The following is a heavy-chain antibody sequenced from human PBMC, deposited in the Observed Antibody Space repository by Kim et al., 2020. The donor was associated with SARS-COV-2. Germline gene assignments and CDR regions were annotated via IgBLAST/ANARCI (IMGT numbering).Heavy chain of an antibody. V-gene: IGHV5-51*01. J-gene: IGHJ3*02. Sequence: GESLKISCKGSGYNFTNYWIAWVRQMPGKGLEWMGIIYPGDSDTRFSPSFQGQVTISADKSIGSAYLQWRSLKASDTAMYYCARSPILYRSSSSAFDIWGQGTMVTVSS. CDR1: GYNFTNYW. D-gene: IGHD6-6*01. CDR2: IYPGDSDT. CDR3: ARSPILYRSSSSAFDI.